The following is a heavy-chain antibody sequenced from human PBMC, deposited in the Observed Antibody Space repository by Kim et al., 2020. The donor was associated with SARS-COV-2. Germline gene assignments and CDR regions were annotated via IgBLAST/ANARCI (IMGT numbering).Heavy chain of an antibody. V-gene: IGHV1-8*01. CDR1: GYTFTSYD. CDR3: ARKLWLYASHFYYYYGMDV. J-gene: IGHJ6*02. Sequence: ASVKVSCKASGYTFTSYDINWVRQATGQGLEWMGWMNPNSGNTGYAQKFQGRVTMTRNTSISTAYMELSSLRSEDTAVYYCARKLWLYASHFYYYYGMDVWGQGTTVTVSS. CDR2: MNPNSGNT. D-gene: IGHD3-10*01.